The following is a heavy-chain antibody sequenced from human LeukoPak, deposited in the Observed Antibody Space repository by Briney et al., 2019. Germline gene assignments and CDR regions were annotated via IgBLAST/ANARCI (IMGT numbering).Heavy chain of an antibody. V-gene: IGHV3-21*01. CDR3: ARDPYPYYYDSSGYSDY. J-gene: IGHJ4*02. Sequence: GGSLRLSCAASGFTFYSYSMNWVRQAPGKGLEWVSSISSSSSYIYYADSVKGRFTISRDNAKNSLYLQMNSLRAEDTAVYYCARDPYPYYYDSSGYSDYWGQGTLVTVSS. CDR1: GFTFYSYS. CDR2: ISSSSSYI. D-gene: IGHD3-22*01.